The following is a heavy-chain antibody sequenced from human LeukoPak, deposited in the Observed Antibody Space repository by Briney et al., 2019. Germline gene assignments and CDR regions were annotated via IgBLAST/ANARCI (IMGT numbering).Heavy chain of an antibody. CDR2: INSDGSST. CDR3: AREDSSGYYHAYYFDY. Sequence: PGGALRLSCAASGFTFSSYWMHWVRQAPGKGLVGVSRINSDGSSTSYADSLKGRFTISRDNAKNTLYLQMTSLRAKDPPVYYCAREDSSGYYHAYYFDYWGQGTLVPVSS. J-gene: IGHJ4*02. CDR1: GFTFSSYW. D-gene: IGHD3-22*01. V-gene: IGHV3-74*01.